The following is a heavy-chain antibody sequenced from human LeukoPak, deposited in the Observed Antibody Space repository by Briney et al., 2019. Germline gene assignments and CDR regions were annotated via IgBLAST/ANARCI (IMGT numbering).Heavy chain of an antibody. D-gene: IGHD3-22*01. V-gene: IGHV1-18*01. CDR2: ISAYNGNT. Sequence: EASVKVSCKASGYTFTSYGISWVRQAPGQGLEWMGWISAYNGNTNYAQKLQGRVTMTTDTSTSTAYMELRSLRSDDTAVYYCARDQRGYYDSSGYAPRWYFDLWGRGTLVTVSS. CDR3: ARDQRGYYDSSGYAPRWYFDL. CDR1: GYTFTSYG. J-gene: IGHJ2*01.